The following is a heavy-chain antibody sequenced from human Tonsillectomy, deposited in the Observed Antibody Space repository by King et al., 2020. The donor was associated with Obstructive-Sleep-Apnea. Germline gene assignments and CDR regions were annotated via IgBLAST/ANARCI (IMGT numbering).Heavy chain of an antibody. D-gene: IGHD3-22*01. CDR3: ARVGSSGYYDYYGMDV. Sequence: QLVQSGAEVKKPGASVKVSCKASGYTFTSYYMHWVRQAPGQGLEWMGIINPSGGSTSYAQKFQGRVTMTRDTSTSTVYMELSSLRSEDTAVYYCARVGSSGYYDYYGMDVWGQGTTVTVSS. CDR2: INPSGGST. V-gene: IGHV1-46*01. CDR1: GYTFTSYY. J-gene: IGHJ6*02.